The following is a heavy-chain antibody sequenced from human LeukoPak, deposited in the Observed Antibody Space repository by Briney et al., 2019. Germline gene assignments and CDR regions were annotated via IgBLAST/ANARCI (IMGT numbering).Heavy chain of an antibody. Sequence: ASVKVSCKASGYNFKGYYMHWVRQAPGQGLEWMGWVNPNNGVTDYVQKFQGRVTMTRDTSSSTAYMELSSLRSADTAVYYCARDDDSYGRSHYWGPGTLVIVSA. CDR2: VNPNNGVT. CDR1: GYNFKGYY. CDR3: ARDDDSYGRSHY. D-gene: IGHD5-18*01. J-gene: IGHJ4*02. V-gene: IGHV1-2*02.